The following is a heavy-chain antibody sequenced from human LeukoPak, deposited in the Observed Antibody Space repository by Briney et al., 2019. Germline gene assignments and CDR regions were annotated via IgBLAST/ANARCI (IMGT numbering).Heavy chain of an antibody. CDR3: ARLWGATHFDY. CDR1: GGSISSSSYY. J-gene: IGHJ4*02. Sequence: SETLSLTCTVSGGSISSSSYYWGWIRQPPGKGLEWIGSIYYSGSTYYNPSLKSRVTISADTSKNQSSLNLSSVTAADTAVYYCARLWGATHFDYWGQGTLVTVSS. V-gene: IGHV4-39*01. CDR2: IYYSGST. D-gene: IGHD1-26*01.